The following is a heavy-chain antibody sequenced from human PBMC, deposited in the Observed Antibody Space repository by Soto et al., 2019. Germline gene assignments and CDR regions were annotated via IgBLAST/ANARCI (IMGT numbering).Heavy chain of an antibody. CDR2: ISFEGSKK. Sequence: QVQLVESGGGVVQPGGSLRLSCAASGFIFSGYGMHWVRQAPGKGLEWVAVISFEGSKKYYANSVEGRFTISRDNSKNTLFLQMNSLRAEDTAVYYWAKGGSSSARYFDRWGQGALVTVSS. CDR1: GFIFSGYG. CDR3: AKGGSSSARYFDR. J-gene: IGHJ5*02. D-gene: IGHD6-6*01. V-gene: IGHV3-30*18.